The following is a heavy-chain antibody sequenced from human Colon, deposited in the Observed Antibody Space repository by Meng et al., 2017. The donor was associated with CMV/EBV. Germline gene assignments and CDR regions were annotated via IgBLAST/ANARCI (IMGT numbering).Heavy chain of an antibody. J-gene: IGHJ6*02. CDR2: INGDGSIT. Sequence: GGSLRLSCAASGFILRNFWMHWVRQAPGKGLEWVSHINGDGSITGYADSVKGRFTISRDNAENSLYLQVNSLRAEDTALYYCIKETSPGGADVWGQGTTVTVSS. V-gene: IGHV3-74*01. D-gene: IGHD4-17*01. CDR1: GFILRNFW. CDR3: IKETSPGGADV.